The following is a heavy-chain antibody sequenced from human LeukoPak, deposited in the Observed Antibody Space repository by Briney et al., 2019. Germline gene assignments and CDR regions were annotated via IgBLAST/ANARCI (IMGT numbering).Heavy chain of an antibody. CDR2: MFYSGST. V-gene: IGHV4-39*01. CDR3: ARRNTEVPDTLPLNAFDV. J-gene: IGHJ3*01. CDR1: GGSMKTPSHY. D-gene: IGHD1/OR15-1a*01. Sequence: SETLSLTCSVSGGSMKTPSHYWDWIRQSPGKGLEWIGSMFYSGSTYFNPSLRRRVTISGDTSTNQISLSPTSVTAADTAVYYCARRNTEVPDTLPLNAFDVWGQGAKVIVSS.